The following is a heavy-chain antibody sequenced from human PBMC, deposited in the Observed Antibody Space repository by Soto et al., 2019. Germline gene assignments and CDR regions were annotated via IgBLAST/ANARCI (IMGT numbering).Heavy chain of an antibody. J-gene: IGHJ4*02. V-gene: IGHV3-73*01. D-gene: IGHD3-10*01. CDR2: IRSKAKSYAT. CDR3: TRRYGSGNDY. CDR1: GFTFSGSA. Sequence: PGGSLRLSCAASGFTFSGSAMHWVRQASGKGLEWVGRIRSKAKSYATAYAASVKGRFTISRDDSKNTAYLQMNSLKTEDTAVYYCTRRYGSGNDYWGQGTLVTVSS.